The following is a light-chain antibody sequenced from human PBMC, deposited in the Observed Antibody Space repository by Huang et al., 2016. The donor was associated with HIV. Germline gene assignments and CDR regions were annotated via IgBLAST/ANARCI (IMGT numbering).Light chain of an antibody. V-gene: IGKV3D-15*01. CDR3: QQYDKWPPGLT. CDR2: DTS. J-gene: IGKJ4*01. Sequence: EIKMTQSPATLSVSPGGRVTLSCRASQNVRNNLAWYQQKTGQAPRLLIYDTSTRASGIPARFSGSGSGTEFTLTISGLQSEDFAIYYGQQYDKWPPGLTFGGGTKVEI. CDR1: QNVRNN.